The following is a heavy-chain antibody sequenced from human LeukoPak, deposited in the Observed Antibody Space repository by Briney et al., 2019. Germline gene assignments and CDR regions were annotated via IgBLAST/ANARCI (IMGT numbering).Heavy chain of an antibody. Sequence: GGSLRLSCAASGFTFSSYWMSWVRQAPGKGLEWVANIKQDGSEKYYVDSVKGRFTISRDNAKNSLYLQMNSLRAEDTAVYYCARIWMWFGEFDHFDYWGQGTLVTVSS. J-gene: IGHJ4*02. CDR2: IKQDGSEK. CDR1: GFTFSSYW. V-gene: IGHV3-7*01. D-gene: IGHD3-10*01. CDR3: ARIWMWFGEFDHFDY.